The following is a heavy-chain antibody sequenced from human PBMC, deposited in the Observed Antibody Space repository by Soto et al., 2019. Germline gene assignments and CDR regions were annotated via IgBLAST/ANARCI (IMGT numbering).Heavy chain of an antibody. V-gene: IGHV3-15*01. CDR3: VEGGNGS. CDR1: GFMFSSAW. D-gene: IGHD1-26*01. CDR2: IKSTKDGGAR. Sequence: EVHVVESGGDLVEPGGSLRLSCVTSGFMFSSAWMSWVRQAPGKGLEWVARIKSTKDGGARDYAAPVNDRFSISRDDSKSTVYLQMDSLRAEDTALYYCVEGGNGSWGQGTLVTVSP. J-gene: IGHJ5*02.